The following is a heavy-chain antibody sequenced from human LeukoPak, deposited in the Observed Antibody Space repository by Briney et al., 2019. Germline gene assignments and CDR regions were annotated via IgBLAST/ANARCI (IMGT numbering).Heavy chain of an antibody. CDR2: INHSGST. V-gene: IGHV4-34*01. CDR3: ARGPYNWNAKSCYYYGMDV. D-gene: IGHD1-20*01. J-gene: IGHJ6*02. CDR1: GGSFSGYY. Sequence: PPETLSLTCAVYGGSFSGYYWSWVRQPPGKGLEWIGEINHSGSTNYNPSLKSRVTISVDTSKNQFSLKLSSVTAADTAVYYCARGPYNWNAKSCYYYGMDVWGQGTTVTVSS.